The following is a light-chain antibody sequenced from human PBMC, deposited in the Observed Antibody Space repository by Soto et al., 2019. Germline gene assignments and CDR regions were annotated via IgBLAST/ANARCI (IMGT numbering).Light chain of an antibody. Sequence: DIQMTQSPSTLSASVGDTVTITCRASQSISTSLAWYQQKPGKGPNLLISGASTLEEGVPSRFRGSGSGTEFTLTITSLQTDDFATYYCQQYITYSTFGQGTRVEIE. CDR3: QQYITYST. J-gene: IGKJ1*01. CDR1: QSISTS. CDR2: GAS. V-gene: IGKV1-5*01.